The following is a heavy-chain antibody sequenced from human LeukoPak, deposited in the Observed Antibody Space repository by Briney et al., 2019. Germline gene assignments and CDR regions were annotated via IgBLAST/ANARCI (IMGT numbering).Heavy chain of an antibody. CDR1: GFIVNTNY. CDR2: LYSGGAT. V-gene: IGHV3-66*02. CDR3: ARGNERIVGAYDSFDL. D-gene: IGHD1-1*01. Sequence: GSLRLSCAASGFIVNTNYMSWVRQAPGKGPEWVSVLYSGGATYNSDSAKGRFTISRDNSKNMVYLQMNNLRPEDSAVYFCARGNERIVGAYDSFDLWGQGTMVTV. J-gene: IGHJ3*01.